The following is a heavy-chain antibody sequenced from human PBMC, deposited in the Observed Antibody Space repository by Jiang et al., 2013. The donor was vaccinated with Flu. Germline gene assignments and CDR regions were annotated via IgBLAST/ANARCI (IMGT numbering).Heavy chain of an antibody. CDR2: TSKDENDK. CDR1: GFIFSSRA. CDR3: ARGDYGSIDY. D-gene: IGHD3-10*01. V-gene: IGHV3-30-3*01. J-gene: IGHJ4*02. Sequence: VQLLESGGGVVQPGSSLRLSCAASGFIFSSRALHWVRQAPGKGLECVALTSKDENDKNYADSVKGRFTISRDNSKNTLYLQMNSLRPEDTAVYYCARGDYGSIDYWGQGTLVTVSS.